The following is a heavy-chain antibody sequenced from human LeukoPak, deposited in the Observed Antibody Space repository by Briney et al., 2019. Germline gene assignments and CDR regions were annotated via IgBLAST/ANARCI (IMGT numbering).Heavy chain of an antibody. Sequence: GGSLRLSCAASGFTFSSYSMNWVRRAPGKGLEWVSSISSSSSYMYYADSVKGRFTISRDNAKNSLYLQMNSLRAEDTAVYYCARDFYSGYEFFDFWGQGTLVTVSS. D-gene: IGHD5-12*01. J-gene: IGHJ4*02. CDR1: GFTFSSYS. CDR3: ARDFYSGYEFFDF. V-gene: IGHV3-21*01. CDR2: ISSSSSYM.